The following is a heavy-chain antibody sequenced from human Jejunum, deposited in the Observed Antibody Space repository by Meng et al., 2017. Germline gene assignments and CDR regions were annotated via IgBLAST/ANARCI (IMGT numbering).Heavy chain of an antibody. CDR1: GRSISGGDYY. D-gene: IGHD2/OR15-2a*01. CDR3: AGGIVNGWFDP. CDR2: IYHSGST. J-gene: IGHJ5*02. Sequence: QAQLQESGPGLVKPSQTLSLTCTVSGRSISGGDYYWSWIRQPPGKGLEWIGYIYHSGSTDYNPSLKSRVTISVDTSKNQFSLKLSSVTAADAAVYYCAGGIVNGWFDPWGQGTLVTVSS. V-gene: IGHV4-30-4*01.